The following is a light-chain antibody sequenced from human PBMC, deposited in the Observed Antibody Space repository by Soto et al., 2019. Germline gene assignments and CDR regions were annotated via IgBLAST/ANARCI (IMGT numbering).Light chain of an antibody. Sequence: EIVMTQSPATLSVSPGERATLSCRASQSVSSNLAWYQQKPGPAPRLLIYGASTRATGIPARFSGSGSGTEFTLTISSLQSEDFAVYYCQKYNNWPPYAFGQGTQLEMK. CDR3: QKYNNWPPYA. CDR2: GAS. J-gene: IGKJ2*01. V-gene: IGKV3-15*01. CDR1: QSVSSN.